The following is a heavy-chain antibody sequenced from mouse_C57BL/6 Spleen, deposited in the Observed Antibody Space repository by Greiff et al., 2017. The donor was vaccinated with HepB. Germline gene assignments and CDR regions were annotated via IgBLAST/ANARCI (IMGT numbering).Heavy chain of an antibody. D-gene: IGHD2-4*01. J-gene: IGHJ3*01. CDR3: ARPRDYDYDWFAY. CDR1: GFTFSDYG. V-gene: IGHV5-17*01. CDR2: ISSGSSTI. Sequence: EVHLVESGGGLVKPGGSLKLSCAASGFTFSDYGMHWVRQAPEKGLEWVAYISSGSSTIYYADTVKGRFTISRDNAKNTLFLQMTSLRSEDTAMYYCARPRDYDYDWFAYWGQGTLVTVSA.